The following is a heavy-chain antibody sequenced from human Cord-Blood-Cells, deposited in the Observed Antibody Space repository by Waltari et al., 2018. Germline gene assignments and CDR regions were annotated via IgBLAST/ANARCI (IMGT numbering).Heavy chain of an antibody. Sequence: QVQLVQSGAEVKKPGSSVKVSCKASGGTFSSYAISWVRQAPGQGLEWMGGIIPNFGTANYAQKFQGRVTITADESTSTAYMELSSLRSEDTAVYYCAVVGTRIVATIRGVVDYWGQGTLVTVSS. CDR2: IIPNFGTA. CDR1: GGTFSSYA. J-gene: IGHJ4*02. D-gene: IGHD5-12*01. V-gene: IGHV1-69*01. CDR3: AVVGTRIVATIRGVVDY.